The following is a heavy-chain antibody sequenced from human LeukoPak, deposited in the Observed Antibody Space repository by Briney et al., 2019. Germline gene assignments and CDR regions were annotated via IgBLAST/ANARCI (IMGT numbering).Heavy chain of an antibody. CDR3: AKQSYARSLGE. D-gene: IGHD2-8*01. CDR1: GFPFSDFS. CDR2: TNSGGTST. J-gene: IGHJ4*02. V-gene: IGHV3-23*01. Sequence: GGSLRLSCATSGFPFSDFSMSWVRQAPGKGLEWISTTNSGGTSTYYAESVKGRFTISRDNSKKTLYLQMSSLRVEDTAVYYCAKQSYARSLGEGGPGTLSASPQ.